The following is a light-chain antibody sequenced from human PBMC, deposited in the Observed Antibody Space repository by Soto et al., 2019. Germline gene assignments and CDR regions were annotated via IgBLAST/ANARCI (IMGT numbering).Light chain of an antibody. J-gene: IGKJ3*01. CDR3: LQLNTYPFT. CDR1: QGVTSY. CDR2: AAS. Sequence: IQLTQSPSSLSASVGDRVTITCRASQGVTSYLAWYQQKPGKAPKLLIYAASTLQSGVPSRFSGSGSVTDFTHTISSLQPEAFATYYCLQLNTYPFTFGPGTKVDI. V-gene: IGKV1-9*01.